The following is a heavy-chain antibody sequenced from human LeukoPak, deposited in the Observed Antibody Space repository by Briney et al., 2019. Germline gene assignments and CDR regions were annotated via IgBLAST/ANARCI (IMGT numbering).Heavy chain of an antibody. CDR1: GFTFSSYW. CDR3: ARGGSGGSSWPVDY. CDR2: INSDGSST. D-gene: IGHD6-13*01. J-gene: IGHJ4*02. V-gene: IGHV3-74*01. Sequence: PGDSLRLSCAASGFTFSSYWMHWVRQAPGKGLVWLSRINSDGSSTNYADSVKGRFTVSRDNAKNTLFLQMNFLRDEDTAVYYCARGGSGGSSWPVDYWGQGTLVTVSS.